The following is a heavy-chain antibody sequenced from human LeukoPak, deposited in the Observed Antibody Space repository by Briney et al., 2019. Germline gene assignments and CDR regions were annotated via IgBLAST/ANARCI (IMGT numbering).Heavy chain of an antibody. V-gene: IGHV4-34*01. Sequence: PSETLSLTCAVYGGSFSGYYWSWIRQPPGKGLEWIGEINHSGSTNYNPSLKSRVTISVDTSKNQFSLKLSSVTAADTAVYYCARVRRSGWEGYYYYYYGMDVWGQGTTVTVSS. J-gene: IGHJ6*02. D-gene: IGHD6-19*01. CDR3: ARVRRSGWEGYYYYYYGMDV. CDR1: GGSFSGYY. CDR2: INHSGST.